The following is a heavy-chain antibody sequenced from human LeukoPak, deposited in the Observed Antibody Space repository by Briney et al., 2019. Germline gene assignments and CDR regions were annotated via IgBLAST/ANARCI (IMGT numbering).Heavy chain of an antibody. D-gene: IGHD5-12*01. Sequence: GGSLRLSCAASGFPFSSHGMSWVRQAPGKGLEWVSGIIGGGGSTYYADSVKGRFTISGDNSRNTLFLQMNSLRAEDTAVYYCAREVRAYGGYSQSDYWGQGTLVTVSS. CDR3: AREVRAYGGYSQSDY. V-gene: IGHV3-23*01. CDR2: IIGGGGST. CDR1: GFPFSSHG. J-gene: IGHJ4*02.